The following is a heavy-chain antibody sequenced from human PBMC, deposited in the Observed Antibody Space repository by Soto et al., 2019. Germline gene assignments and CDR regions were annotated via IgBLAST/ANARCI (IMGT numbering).Heavy chain of an antibody. CDR3: ARAEMDTPYFDY. V-gene: IGHV4-30-2*01. J-gene: IGHJ4*02. CDR2: IYHRRRT. CDR1: GGSISIGGYS. D-gene: IGHD5-18*01. Sequence: QLQLQESGSGLVKPSQTLSLTCAVSGGSISIGGYSWSWIRQPAVKGLEWIGYIYHRRRTYYNPSLKSRVNISVDRSKNQFSLKMSSVTAADTAVYYCARAEMDTPYFDYWGQGTLVTVSS.